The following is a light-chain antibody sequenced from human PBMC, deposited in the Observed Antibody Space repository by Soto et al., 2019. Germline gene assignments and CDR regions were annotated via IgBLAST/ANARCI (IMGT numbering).Light chain of an antibody. CDR1: SNDIGSYNL. J-gene: IGLJ2*01. Sequence: QPVLTQPASVSGSPGQSITISCTGTSNDIGSYNLVSWYQQHPGKAPKLMIYEVTKRPSGVSNRFSASKSANTASLTISGLQAEDEADYYCCSYAGSTTVLFGGGTKLTVL. CDR3: CSYAGSTTVL. V-gene: IGLV2-23*02. CDR2: EVT.